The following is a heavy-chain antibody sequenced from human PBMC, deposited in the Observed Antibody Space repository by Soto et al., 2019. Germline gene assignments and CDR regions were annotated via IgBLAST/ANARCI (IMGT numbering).Heavy chain of an antibody. V-gene: IGHV1-18*01. J-gene: IGHJ3*02. D-gene: IGHD5-12*01. CDR3: ARRDIVATDWHAFDI. CDR1: GYAFTSYG. CDR2: ISAYNGNT. Sequence: GASVKVSCKASGYAFTSYGISWVRQAPGQGLEWMGWISAYNGNTNYARKLQGRVTMTTDTSTSTAYMELRSLRSDDTAVYYCARRDIVATDWHAFDIWGQGTMVTVSS.